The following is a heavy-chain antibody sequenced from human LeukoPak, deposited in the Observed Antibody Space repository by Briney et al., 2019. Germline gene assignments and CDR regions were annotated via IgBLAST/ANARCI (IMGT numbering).Heavy chain of an antibody. Sequence: GGSLRLSCAASGFTLSDYYMSWLRQAPGKGLEWVSYISSSTTHTPYADSVRGRFTISRDNAQNSLFLQMNILRALGTAVYYCARVADLAAAGTRDYWGQGTLVTVSS. J-gene: IGHJ4*02. CDR2: ISSSTTHT. D-gene: IGHD6-13*01. V-gene: IGHV3-11*05. CDR3: ARVADLAAAGTRDY. CDR1: GFTLSDYY.